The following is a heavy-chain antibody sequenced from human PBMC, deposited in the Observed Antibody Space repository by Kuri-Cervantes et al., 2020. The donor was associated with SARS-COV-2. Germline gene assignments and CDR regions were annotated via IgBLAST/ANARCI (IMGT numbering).Heavy chain of an antibody. V-gene: IGHV5-51*01. D-gene: IGHD5-18*01. CDR1: GYRFSGYW. CDR2: IFPRDSDT. CDR3: ARREDTAMFSFDY. Sequence: GGSLRLSCKASGYRFSGYWIGWVRQMSGKGLEWMGVIFPRDSDTRYSPSFRGHVTISVDMSTSTTYLQWSSLKASDTAMYYCARREDTAMFSFDYWGQGTLVTVSS. J-gene: IGHJ4*02.